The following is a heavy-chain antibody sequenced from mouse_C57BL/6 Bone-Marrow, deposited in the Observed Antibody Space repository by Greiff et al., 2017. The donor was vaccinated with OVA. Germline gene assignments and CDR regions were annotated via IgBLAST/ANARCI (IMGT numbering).Heavy chain of an antibody. CDR1: GFNIKDDY. D-gene: IGHD2-5*01. V-gene: IGHV14-4*01. Sequence: EVQLVESGAELVRPGASVKLSCTASGFNIKDDYMHWVKQRPEQGLEWIGWIDPENGDTEYASKFQGKATITADTSSNTAYLQLSSLTSEDTAVYYCTTDYSNYLDYWGQGTTLTVSS. CDR3: TTDYSNYLDY. CDR2: IDPENGDT. J-gene: IGHJ2*01.